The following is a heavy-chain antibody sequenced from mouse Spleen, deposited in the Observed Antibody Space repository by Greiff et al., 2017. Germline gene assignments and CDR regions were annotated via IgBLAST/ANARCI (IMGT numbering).Heavy chain of an antibody. J-gene: IGHJ1*01. CDR2: IYPSDSAT. Sequence: QVQLQQPGAELVRPGSSVKLSCKASGYTFTSYWMDWVKQRPGQGLEWIGNIYPSDSATHYNQKFKDKATLTVDKSSSTAYMQLSSLTSEDSAVYYCARGRWSWYFDVWGAGTTVTVSS. V-gene: IGHV1-61*01. CDR3: ARGRWSWYFDV. CDR1: GYTFTSYW. D-gene: IGHD2-3*01.